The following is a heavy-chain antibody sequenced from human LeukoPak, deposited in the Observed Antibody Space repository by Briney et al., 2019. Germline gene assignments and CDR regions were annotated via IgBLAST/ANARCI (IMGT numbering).Heavy chain of an antibody. V-gene: IGHV4-39*01. CDR3: ARLWLSDSATQPEGYFDY. J-gene: IGHJ4*02. CDR1: GGSISSSSYY. D-gene: IGHD5-12*01. Sequence: SETLSLTCTGPGGSISSSSYYWGWIRQPPGKGLEWIASIYYSGSTYYNPSLKSRVTISVDTSKNQFSLKLSSVTAADTAVYYCARLWLSDSATQPEGYFDYWGQGTLVTVSS. CDR2: IYYSGST.